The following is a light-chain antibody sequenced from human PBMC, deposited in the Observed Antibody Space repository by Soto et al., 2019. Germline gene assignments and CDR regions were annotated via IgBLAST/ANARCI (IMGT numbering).Light chain of an antibody. CDR1: QSVNNN. J-gene: IGKJ4*01. V-gene: IGKV3-15*01. CDR3: QQYSAWPLT. Sequence: EIVMTQSPATLSVSPGERATLFCRASQSVNNNFLAGYQQKPGQAPRLLIHGASTRATGIPARFSGSGSGTEFTLTISSLQSEDFAVYYCQQYSAWPLTFGGGTKVEIK. CDR2: GAS.